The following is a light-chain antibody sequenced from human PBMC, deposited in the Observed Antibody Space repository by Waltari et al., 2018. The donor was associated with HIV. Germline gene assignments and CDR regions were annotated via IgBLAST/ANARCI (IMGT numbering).Light chain of an antibody. CDR3: QAGYTRTA. V-gene: IGLV3-1*01. J-gene: IGLJ2*01. CDR2: EDN. Sequence: SYEMTQPPSVSVSPGQTAIITCSGHRLSDRYVCWYQHRPGLSPRLVIYEDNKRPSGLPERFSGSTSGDTAPLTISGTQPIDEADYYCQAGYTRTAFGGGTKLTVL. CDR1: RLSDRY.